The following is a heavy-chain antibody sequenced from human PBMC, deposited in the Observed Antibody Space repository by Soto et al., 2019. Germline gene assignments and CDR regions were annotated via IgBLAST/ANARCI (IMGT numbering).Heavy chain of an antibody. CDR1: GFTFSTYW. J-gene: IGHJ4*02. CDR3: AREANWAYDY. Sequence: EVQLVESGGDLVQPGGSLRLSCAASGFTFSTYWMSWVRQAPGKGLEWVANIKKDGIEKYYVYSVKGRFTISRHTAKNSLYPQMNSLSAEDTAVYYCAREANWAYDYWGQGTMVTVSS. V-gene: IGHV3-7*05. CDR2: IKKDGIEK. D-gene: IGHD7-27*01.